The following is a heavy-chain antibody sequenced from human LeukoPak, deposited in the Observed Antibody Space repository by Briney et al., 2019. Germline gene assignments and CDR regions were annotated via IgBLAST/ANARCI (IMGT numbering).Heavy chain of an antibody. J-gene: IGHJ5*02. CDR2: ISSSSSYI. CDR3: ARFLWPGGNWFDP. V-gene: IGHV3-21*01. D-gene: IGHD2/OR15-2a*01. Sequence: GGSLRLSCAASGFTFSSYSMNWVRQAPGKGLEWVSSISSSSSYIYYADSVKGRFTISRDNAKNSLYLQMNSLRAEDTAVYYCARFLWPGGNWFDPWGQGTLVTASS. CDR1: GFTFSSYS.